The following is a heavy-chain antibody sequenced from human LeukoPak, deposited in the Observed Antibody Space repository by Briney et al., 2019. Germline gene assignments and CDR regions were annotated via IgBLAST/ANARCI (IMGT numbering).Heavy chain of an antibody. Sequence: GSLRLSCAASGFTFSDYYMSWIRQAPGKGLEWVSYISSSGSTIHYADSVKGRFTISRDNAKNSLYLQMNSLRAEDTAVYYCARRTYSSGWYIYYYYYYGMDVWGQGTTVTVSS. CDR1: GFTFSDYY. V-gene: IGHV3-11*01. D-gene: IGHD6-19*01. CDR3: ARRTYSSGWYIYYYYYYGMDV. CDR2: ISSSGSTI. J-gene: IGHJ6*02.